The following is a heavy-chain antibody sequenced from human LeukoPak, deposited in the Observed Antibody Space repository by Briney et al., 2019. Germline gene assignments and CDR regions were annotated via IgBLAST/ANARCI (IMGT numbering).Heavy chain of an antibody. J-gene: IGHJ6*03. CDR3: ARGIRGVEYFYYYMDV. CDR1: GGSTSSYY. Sequence: PSETLSLTCTVSGGSTSSYYWSWVRQPAGKGLEWIGRLYTSGSTNYNPSLKSRVTMSVDTSKNQFSLRLSSVSAADTAVYYCARGIRGVEYFYYYMDVWGKGTPVTVSS. CDR2: LYTSGST. V-gene: IGHV4-4*07. D-gene: IGHD3-10*01.